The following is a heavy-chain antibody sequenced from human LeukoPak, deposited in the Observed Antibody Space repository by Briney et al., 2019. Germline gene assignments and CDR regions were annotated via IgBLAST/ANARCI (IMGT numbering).Heavy chain of an antibody. D-gene: IGHD4-17*01. CDR1: GFTLSSFN. J-gene: IGHJ4*02. CDR2: ISGGDTTI. V-gene: IGHV3-48*04. CDR3: ARVSGVTIRY. Sequence: GGSLRLSCAASGFTLSSFNMNWVRQAPGQGLEWVSYISGGDTTIYYADSVKGRFTISRDNGKNSLYLQMSSLRAEDTAVYYCARVSGVTIRYWGQGTLVTVSS.